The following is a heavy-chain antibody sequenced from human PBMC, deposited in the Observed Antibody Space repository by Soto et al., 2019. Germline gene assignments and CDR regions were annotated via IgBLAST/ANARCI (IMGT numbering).Heavy chain of an antibody. CDR3: ARHVISGYVAYYYYYMDV. V-gene: IGHV4-59*08. Sequence: PSETLSLTCTVSGGSISSYYWSWIRQPPGKGLEWIGYIYYSGSTNYNPSLKSRVTISVDTSKNQFSLKLSSVTAADTAVYYCARHVISGYVAYYYYYMDVWGKGTTVT. J-gene: IGHJ6*03. CDR2: IYYSGST. CDR1: GGSISSYY. D-gene: IGHD5-12*01.